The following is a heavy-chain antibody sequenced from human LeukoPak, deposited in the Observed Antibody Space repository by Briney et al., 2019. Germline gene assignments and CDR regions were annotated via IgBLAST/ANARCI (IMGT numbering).Heavy chain of an antibody. J-gene: IGHJ5*02. Sequence: PSETLSLTCTVSGYSISSGYYWGWIRQPPGKGLEWIGSIYHSGSTYYNPSFKSRVTISVDTSKNQFSLKLSSVTAADTAVYYCAGTYYYGSGGLDPWGQGTLVTVSS. CDR3: AGTYYYGSGGLDP. CDR2: IYHSGST. V-gene: IGHV4-38-2*02. D-gene: IGHD3-10*01. CDR1: GYSISSGYY.